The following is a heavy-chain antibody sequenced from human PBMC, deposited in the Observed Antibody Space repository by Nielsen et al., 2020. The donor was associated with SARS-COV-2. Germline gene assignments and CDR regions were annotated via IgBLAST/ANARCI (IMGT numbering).Heavy chain of an antibody. CDR3: ATDLAMVGATAY. Sequence: GGSLRLSCAVSGFTVSGAYMNWVRQAPGKGLEWVSLIYSEGETYYADSVKGRFTISRDTSRNTLYLQMNSLKGEDTAMYFCATDLAMVGATAYWGQGTLVTVSS. V-gene: IGHV3-53*01. CDR2: IYSEGET. J-gene: IGHJ4*02. D-gene: IGHD1-26*01. CDR1: GFTVSGAY.